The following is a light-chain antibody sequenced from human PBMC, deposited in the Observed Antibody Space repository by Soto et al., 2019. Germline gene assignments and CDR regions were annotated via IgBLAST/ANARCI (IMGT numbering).Light chain of an antibody. CDR3: QQYNSWPPWP. Sequence: EIVMTQSPATLSVSPGERATLSCRASQSVSSKLAWYQQKPGQAPRLLIFGASTRATGIPARFSGSGSGTEFTLTISSLQSEDFAIYYCQQYNSWPPWPFGQGTKVEIK. CDR1: QSVSSK. V-gene: IGKV3-15*01. J-gene: IGKJ1*01. CDR2: GAS.